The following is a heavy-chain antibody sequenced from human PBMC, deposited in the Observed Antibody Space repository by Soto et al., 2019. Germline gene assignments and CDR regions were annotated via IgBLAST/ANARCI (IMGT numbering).Heavy chain of an antibody. CDR2: ISWNSGNI. J-gene: IGHJ6*02. CDR3: AGVPYTNFGGYYYRMDV. D-gene: IGHD4-4*01. V-gene: IGHV3-9*01. Sequence: EVQLVESGGGLVQPGMSLRLSCAVSGFTFDDYAMHWVRQAPGKGLEWVSGISWNSGNIGYADSVKGRFIVSRNNAKNSLYLQMNSLRPEDTALYYCAGVPYTNFGGYYYRMDVWGQGTTVTVSS. CDR1: GFTFDDYA.